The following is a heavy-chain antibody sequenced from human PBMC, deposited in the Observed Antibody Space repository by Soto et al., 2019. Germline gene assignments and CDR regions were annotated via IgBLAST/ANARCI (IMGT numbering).Heavy chain of an antibody. D-gene: IGHD2-15*01. V-gene: IGHV3-30-3*01. J-gene: IGHJ3*02. Sequence: QVQLVESGGAEVQPGRSLRLSCAGSGFTFSGYAMHWVRQAPGKGLEWVAVISSDGSNKYYADSVKGRFTISRDNSKNTLYLQMNSLRAKDTAVYYCARESRYCSGHSCSTQHAFDIWGQGTMVTVSS. CDR2: ISSDGSNK. CDR1: GFTFSGYA. CDR3: ARESRYCSGHSCSTQHAFDI.